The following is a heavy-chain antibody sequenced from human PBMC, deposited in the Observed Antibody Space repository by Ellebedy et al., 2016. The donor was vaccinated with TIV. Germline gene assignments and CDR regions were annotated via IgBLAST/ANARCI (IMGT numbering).Heavy chain of an antibody. V-gene: IGHV1-69*06. J-gene: IGHJ4*02. D-gene: IGHD2-2*01. CDR1: GGTFSSYA. CDR2: IIPIFGTA. Sequence: SVKVSXXASGGTFSSYAISWVRQAPGQGLEWMGGIIPIFGTANYAQKFQGRVTITADKSTSTAYMELSSLRSEDTAVYYCARDDGYCSSTSCYAAYWGQGTLVTVSS. CDR3: ARDDGYCSSTSCYAAY.